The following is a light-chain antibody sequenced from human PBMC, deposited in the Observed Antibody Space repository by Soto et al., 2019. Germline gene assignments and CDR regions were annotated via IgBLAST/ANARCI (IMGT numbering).Light chain of an antibody. J-gene: IGLJ1*01. CDR1: SSDVGSYNL. CDR3: CSYAGSSTDV. CDR2: EVS. V-gene: IGLV2-23*02. Sequence: QSVLAQPASVSGSPGQSLTISCTGTSSDVGSYNLVSWYQQHPGKAPKLMIYEVSKRPSGVSNRFSGSKSGNTAPLTISGLQAEDEADYYCCSYAGSSTDVFGTGTKVNVL.